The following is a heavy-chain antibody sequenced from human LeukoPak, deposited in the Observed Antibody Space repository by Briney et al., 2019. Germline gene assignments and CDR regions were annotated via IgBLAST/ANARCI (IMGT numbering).Heavy chain of an antibody. CDR2: VADYGSV. J-gene: IGHJ4*02. D-gene: IGHD3-22*01. CDR1: GGSFTNYF. Sequence: PSETLSLTCAVYGGSFTNYFWSWVRQSPGKGLEWIGEVADYGSVNYNPSLQSRVTISLDTSKNHFSLKVSSMTAADTAVYYCARRRVTVIVVSTFDSWRQGTLVTVSS. CDR3: ARRRVTVIVVSTFDS. V-gene: IGHV4-34*01.